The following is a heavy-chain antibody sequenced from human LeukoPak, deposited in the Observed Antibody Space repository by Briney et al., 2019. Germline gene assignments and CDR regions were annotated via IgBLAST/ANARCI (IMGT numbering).Heavy chain of an antibody. D-gene: IGHD2-2*01. CDR1: GYSFTSYW. CDR3: ARECSSTSCYPGFDY. Sequence: GESLKISCKGSGYSFTSYWIGWVRQMPGKGLEWKGIIYPGDSDTRYSPSFQGQVTISADKSISTAYLQWSSLKASDTAMYYCARECSSTSCYPGFDYWGQGTLVTVSS. J-gene: IGHJ4*02. CDR2: IYPGDSDT. V-gene: IGHV5-51*01.